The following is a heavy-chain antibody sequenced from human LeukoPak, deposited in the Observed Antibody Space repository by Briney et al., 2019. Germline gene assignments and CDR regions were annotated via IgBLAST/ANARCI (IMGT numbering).Heavy chain of an antibody. CDR3: ARTLRFLEWSMRQYNWFDP. D-gene: IGHD3-3*01. V-gene: IGHV4-34*01. Sequence: PSETLSLTCAVYGGSFSGYYWSWIRQPPGKGLEWIGEINHSGSTNYNPSLKSRVTISVDTSKNQFSLKLSSVTAADTAVYYCARTLRFLEWSMRQYNWFDPWGQGTLVTVSS. CDR2: INHSGST. CDR1: GGSFSGYY. J-gene: IGHJ5*02.